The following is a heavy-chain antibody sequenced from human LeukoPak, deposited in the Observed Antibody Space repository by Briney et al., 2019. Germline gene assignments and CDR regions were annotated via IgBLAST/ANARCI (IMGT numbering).Heavy chain of an antibody. Sequence: PGGSLTLSCVVSGFTCSSYAMSWVLQAPGKELEWVSAISNGGSTYYADSVKGRFTISRDNSKNTLYLQMNSLRAEDTAVYYCARDLYGDPGWFDPWGQGTLVTVSS. CDR2: ISNGGST. V-gene: IGHV3-23*01. D-gene: IGHD4-17*01. CDR1: GFTCSSYA. CDR3: ARDLYGDPGWFDP. J-gene: IGHJ5*02.